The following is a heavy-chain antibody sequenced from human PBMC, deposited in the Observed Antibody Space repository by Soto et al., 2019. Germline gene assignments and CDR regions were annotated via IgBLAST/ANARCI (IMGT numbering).Heavy chain of an antibody. CDR3: ARWGTTGGLDV. CDR1: GFTFRSYV. V-gene: IGHV3-30*19. CDR2: TSYDGSDK. Sequence: QVQLVESGGGVVQPGTSLRVSCVGSGFTFRSYVIHWVRQAPGKGLEWVALTSYDGSDKYYGDSVRGRFTISRDNSRNTVKLQMASLRHEDTALYYCARWGTTGGLDVWGQGTLVSVSS. D-gene: IGHD3-16*01. J-gene: IGHJ1*01.